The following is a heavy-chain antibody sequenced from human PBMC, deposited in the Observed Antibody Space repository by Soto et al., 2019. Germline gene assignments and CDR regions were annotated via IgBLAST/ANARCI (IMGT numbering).Heavy chain of an antibody. D-gene: IGHD3-10*01. V-gene: IGHV1-69*01. CDR3: ARSTMVRGVTLGYGMDV. Sequence: QVQLVQSGAEVKKPGSSVKVSCKASGGTFSSYAISWVRQAPGQGLEWMGGIIPIFGTANYAQKFQVRVTITADESTSTAYMELSSLRSEDTAVYYCARSTMVRGVTLGYGMDVWGQGTTVTVSS. CDR1: GGTFSSYA. CDR2: IIPIFGTA. J-gene: IGHJ6*02.